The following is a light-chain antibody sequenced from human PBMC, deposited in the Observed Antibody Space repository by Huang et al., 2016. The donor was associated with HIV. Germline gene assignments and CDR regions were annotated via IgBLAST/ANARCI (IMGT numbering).Light chain of an antibody. V-gene: IGKV2-28*01. J-gene: IGKJ2*01. CDR3: MEALQTPYT. CDR2: LGS. CDR1: QSLRHRNGLNY. Sequence: VVMTQSPLSLPVPLGEPASIPCRSSQSLRHRNGLNYLDWYLQKPGQSPQLLIHLGSSRASGVPDRFSGGGSGTDFSLNISRVEAEDAGIYYCMEALQTPYTFGQGTKLEI.